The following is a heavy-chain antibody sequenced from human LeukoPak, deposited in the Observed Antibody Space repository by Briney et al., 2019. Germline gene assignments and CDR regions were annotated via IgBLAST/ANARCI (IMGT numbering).Heavy chain of an antibody. D-gene: IGHD5-24*01. J-gene: IGHJ4*02. CDR1: GFTFSSYA. Sequence: GGSLRLSCAASGFTFSSYAMSWVRQAPGKGLEWVSTITGSGGGTYYADSVKGRFSISRDNSKNTLYLQMNSLRAEDTALYYCAKDQNAYNYVFDYWGQGTLVTVSS. V-gene: IGHV3-23*01. CDR3: AKDQNAYNYVFDY. CDR2: ITGSGGGT.